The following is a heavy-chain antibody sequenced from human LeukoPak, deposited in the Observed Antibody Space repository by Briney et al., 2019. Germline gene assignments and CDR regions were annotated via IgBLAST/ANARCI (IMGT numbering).Heavy chain of an antibody. Sequence: ASVKVSCKASGGTFNTFAINWVRQAPGQRLEWMGWINTGGDTAYSQRFQGRVTIISDTSASTAYMDLSNLRSEDTAVYYCAREGFGSGTNLEVGYFDYWGQGSLVTVSS. D-gene: IGHD3-10*01. CDR2: INTGGDT. V-gene: IGHV1-3*04. CDR1: GGTFNTFA. J-gene: IGHJ4*02. CDR3: AREGFGSGTNLEVGYFDY.